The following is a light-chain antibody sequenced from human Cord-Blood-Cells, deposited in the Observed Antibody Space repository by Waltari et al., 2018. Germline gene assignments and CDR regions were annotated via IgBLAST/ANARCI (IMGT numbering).Light chain of an antibody. J-gene: IGKJ1*01. Sequence: DIVMTLSPASLAVSLGELATHHCKSGQSFLYSSNNKNYLGWYPQKTEHPPNLLIYWAATREAEVPDRFSGSGSGTDFTLAISCLQAEDVAVYDCQQYYSTPWTFGQGTKVEIK. CDR3: QQYYSTPWT. CDR2: WAA. CDR1: QSFLYSSNNKNY. V-gene: IGKV4-1*01.